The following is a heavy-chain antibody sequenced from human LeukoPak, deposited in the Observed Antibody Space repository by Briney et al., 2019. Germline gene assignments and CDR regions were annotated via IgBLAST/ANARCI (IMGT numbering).Heavy chain of an antibody. CDR2: IKQDGSEK. V-gene: IGHV3-7*01. D-gene: IGHD5-24*01. CDR1: GFTFSHHW. Sequence: GGSLRLSRAASGFTFSHHWMHWVRQAPGKGLEWVANIKQDGSEKYYVDSAKGRFTISRDNAKNSLYLQMNSLRAEDTAVYYCARDLSNYRFDPWGQGTLVTVSS. CDR3: ARDLSNYRFDP. J-gene: IGHJ5*02.